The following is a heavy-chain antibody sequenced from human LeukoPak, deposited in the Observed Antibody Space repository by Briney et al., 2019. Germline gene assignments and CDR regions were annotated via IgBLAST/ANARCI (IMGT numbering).Heavy chain of an antibody. CDR1: GFTFSSYG. Sequence: GGSLRLSCAASGFTFSSYGMHWVRQAPGKGLEWVSGISWNSGSIGYADSVKGRFTISRDNAKNSLYLQMNSLRAEDTALYYCATSSGYYNNYDYWGQGTLVTVSS. D-gene: IGHD3-22*01. CDR2: ISWNSGSI. CDR3: ATSSGYYNNYDY. V-gene: IGHV3-9*01. J-gene: IGHJ4*02.